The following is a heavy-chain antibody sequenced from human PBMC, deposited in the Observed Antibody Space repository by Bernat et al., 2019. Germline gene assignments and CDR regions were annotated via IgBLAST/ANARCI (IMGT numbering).Heavy chain of an antibody. Sequence: EVQLVESGGGLVQPGGPLRLSCAASGLPFSSNAMSWVRQAPGKGLEWAPAISGSGGSTYSADSVKGRFTISRDNSKNTLYLQMNSLRAEDTAVYYCAKAGNYDFWSGSPVYYYYMDVWGKGTTVTVSS. D-gene: IGHD3-3*01. J-gene: IGHJ6*03. CDR2: ISGSGGST. CDR3: AKAGNYDFWSGSPVYYYYMDV. V-gene: IGHV3-23*04. CDR1: GLPFSSNA.